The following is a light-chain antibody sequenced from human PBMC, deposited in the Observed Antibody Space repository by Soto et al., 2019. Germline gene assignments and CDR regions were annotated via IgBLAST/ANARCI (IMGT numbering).Light chain of an antibody. J-gene: IGKJ1*01. V-gene: IGKV1-33*01. Sequence: LMAQGPYSLSSSARDRATISCQASQDISNYLNWYQQKPGKAPKLLIYDASNLETGVPSRFSGSGSGTEFTLTISSLQPDDFATYYCQQYNSYAWTFGQGTKVDI. CDR2: DAS. CDR1: QDISNY. CDR3: QQYNSYAWT.